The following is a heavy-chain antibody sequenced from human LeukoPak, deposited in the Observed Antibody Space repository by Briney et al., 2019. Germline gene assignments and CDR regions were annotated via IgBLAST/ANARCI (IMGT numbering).Heavy chain of an antibody. Sequence: GGSLRLSCAASGFTFSSYAMHWVRQAPGKGLEWVAVISYDGSNKYYADSVKGRFTISRDNSKNTLYLQMNSLRAEDTAVYYCARGAVDGYCSGGSCYWVDYWGQGTLVTVSS. CDR1: GFTFSSYA. J-gene: IGHJ4*02. V-gene: IGHV3-30-3*01. CDR3: ARGAVDGYCSGGSCYWVDY. CDR2: ISYDGSNK. D-gene: IGHD2-15*01.